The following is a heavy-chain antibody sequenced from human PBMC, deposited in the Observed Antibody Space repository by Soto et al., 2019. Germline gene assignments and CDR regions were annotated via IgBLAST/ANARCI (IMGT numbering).Heavy chain of an antibody. D-gene: IGHD2-15*01. J-gene: IGHJ4*02. CDR3: ARRYGGNFDY. CDR2: LYYSGST. V-gene: IGHV4-59*12. CDR1: GGSISSYY. Sequence: SETLSLTCTVSGGSISSYYWSWIRQPPGKGLEWIGYLYYSGSTNYNPSLKSRVTISVDTSKNQFSLKLSSVTAADTAVYYCARRYGGNFDYWGQGTLVTVSS.